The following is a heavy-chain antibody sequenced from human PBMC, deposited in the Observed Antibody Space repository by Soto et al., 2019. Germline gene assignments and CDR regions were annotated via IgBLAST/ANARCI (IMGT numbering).Heavy chain of an antibody. CDR3: AKDLAVAGANYYGMDV. CDR2: ITGSGGAT. Sequence: VGSLRLSCAASGFTFSTYAVYWVRQAPGQGLEWVSAITGSGGATYYADSVKGRFTIYRDNSESTVYLQMSSLRADDTAVYYCAKDLAVAGANYYGMDVWGQGTTVTVSS. D-gene: IGHD6-13*01. J-gene: IGHJ6*02. CDR1: GFTFSTYA. V-gene: IGHV3-23*01.